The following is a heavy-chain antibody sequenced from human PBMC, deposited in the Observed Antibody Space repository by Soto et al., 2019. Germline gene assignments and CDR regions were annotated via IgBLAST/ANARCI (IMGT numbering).Heavy chain of an antibody. CDR1: GGSMSSSNW. D-gene: IGHD2-15*01. J-gene: IGHJ4*02. CDR3: ARVSVAEGGYCSGGSCYTTFIWFDY. V-gene: IGHV4-4*02. CDR2: THHSGRT. Sequence: SETLSLTCTVSGGSMSSSNWWNWVRQPPGKGLEWIGETHHSGRTNYNPSLKSRVTISVDTSKNQFSLKLSSVTAADTAVYYCARVSVAEGGYCSGGSCYTTFIWFDYWGQGTLVTVSS.